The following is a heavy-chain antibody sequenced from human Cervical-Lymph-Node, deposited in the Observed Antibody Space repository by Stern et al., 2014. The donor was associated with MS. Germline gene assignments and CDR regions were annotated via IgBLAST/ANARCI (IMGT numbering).Heavy chain of an antibody. CDR2: IYHSGSS. CDR3: ARAPTVTVTGWFDP. V-gene: IGHV4-4*02. Sequence: QVQLQESGPGLVKPSGTLSLTCAVSGGSISSSNWGSWVRQPPGKGLEWIGEIYHSGSSNDNPSLKSRVTISVDKSKTQFSLKRSSVTAADTAVYYCARAPTVTVTGWFDPWGQGTLVTVSS. J-gene: IGHJ5*02. CDR1: GGSISSSNW. D-gene: IGHD4-17*01.